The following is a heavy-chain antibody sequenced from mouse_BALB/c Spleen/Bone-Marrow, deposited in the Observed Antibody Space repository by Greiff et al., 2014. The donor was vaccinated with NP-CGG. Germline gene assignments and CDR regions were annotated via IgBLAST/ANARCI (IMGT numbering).Heavy chain of an antibody. D-gene: IGHD2-4*01. CDR2: IDPSDSYT. CDR1: GYTFTSYW. J-gene: IGHJ3*01. V-gene: IGHV1-69*02. CDR3: ARTYYDYDWFAY. Sequence: VQLQQSGVEFVKPGASVKLSCKASGYTFTSYWMHWVKQRPVQGLEWIGEIDPSDSYTKYNQNFKGKATLTVDKSSSTAYMQLSSLTSEDSAVYYCARTYYDYDWFAYRGQGTLVTVSA.